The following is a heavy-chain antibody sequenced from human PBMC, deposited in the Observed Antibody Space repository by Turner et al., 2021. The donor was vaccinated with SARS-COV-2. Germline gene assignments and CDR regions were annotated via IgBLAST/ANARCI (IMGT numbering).Heavy chain of an antibody. V-gene: IGHV4-59*08. J-gene: IGHJ6*02. D-gene: IGHD1-1*01. CDR3: ARHQGSTSGYDHGMNV. Sequence: QVQLQESGPGLVKPSETLSLTCTVSGGSISSKSWSWIRQSPVRGLEWIGYFYKIGSIHYNPTLRSRVTISVDTSKNQLSLNLISMTAADTAVYYCARHQGSTSGYDHGMNVWGQGTAVIVSS. CDR1: GGSISSKS. CDR2: FYKIGSI.